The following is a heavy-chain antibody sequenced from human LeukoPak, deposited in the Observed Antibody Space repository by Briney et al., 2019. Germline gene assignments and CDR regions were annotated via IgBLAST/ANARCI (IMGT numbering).Heavy chain of an antibody. Sequence: ASVKVSCKASGYTFTSYGISWVRQAPGQGLEWMGWINPNSGGTNYAQKFQGRVTMTRDTSISTAYMELSRLRSDDTAVYYCARVDFWSGYYRPFDYWGQGTLVTVSS. V-gene: IGHV1-2*02. CDR3: ARVDFWSGYYRPFDY. D-gene: IGHD3-3*01. CDR2: INPNSGGT. J-gene: IGHJ4*02. CDR1: GYTFTSYG.